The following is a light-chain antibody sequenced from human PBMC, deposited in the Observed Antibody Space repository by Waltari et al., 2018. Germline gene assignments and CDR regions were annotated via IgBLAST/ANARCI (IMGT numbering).Light chain of an antibody. CDR2: WAS. V-gene: IGKV4-1*01. CDR3: QQYYSTVT. Sequence: DIVMTQSTDSLSVSLGERATINSKSNQSVLYSSNNKNYLAWYQQKPGQPPKLLIYWASTRESGVPDRFSGSGSGTDFTLTISSLQAEDVAVYYCQQYYSTVTFGGGTKVEIK. J-gene: IGKJ4*01. CDR1: QSVLYSSNNKNY.